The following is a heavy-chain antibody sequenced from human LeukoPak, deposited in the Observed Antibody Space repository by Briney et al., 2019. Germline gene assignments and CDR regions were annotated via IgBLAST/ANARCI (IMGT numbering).Heavy chain of an antibody. CDR1: GGSISSYY. J-gene: IGHJ6*02. V-gene: IGHV4-4*07. CDR2: IYTSGST. Sequence: SETLSLTCTVSGGSISSYYWSWIRQPAGKGLEWIGRIYTSGSTNYNPSLKSRVTMSVDTSKNQFSLKLSSVPAADTAVYYCARVRSDYYYYGMDVWGQGTTVTVSS. CDR3: ARVRSDYYYYGMDV.